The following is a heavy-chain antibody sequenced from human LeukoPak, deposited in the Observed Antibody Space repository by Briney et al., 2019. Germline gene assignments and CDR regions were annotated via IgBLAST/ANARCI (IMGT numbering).Heavy chain of an antibody. CDR3: ARAASLIFPAAFDV. CDR1: GYTFGSYW. Sequence: PGGSLRLSCAASGYTFGSYWMYWVRQAPGKGLEWVANIKKDGSEKYYVDSVKGRFTISRDNAKNSLHLQMSSLRAEDTAVYYCARAASLIFPAAFDVWGQGTTVTVSS. V-gene: IGHV3-7*01. D-gene: IGHD2-2*01. CDR2: IKKDGSEK. J-gene: IGHJ6*02.